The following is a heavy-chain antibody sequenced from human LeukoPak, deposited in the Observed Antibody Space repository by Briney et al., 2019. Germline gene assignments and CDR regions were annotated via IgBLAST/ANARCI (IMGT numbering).Heavy chain of an antibody. Sequence: ASVKVSCKASGYTFTGYYMHWVRQAPGQGLEWMGWINPNSGGTNYAQKFQGRVTMTRDTSISTAYMELSRLRSDDTAVYYCARVLPSRYGSGSTFDYWGQGTLVTVSS. CDR3: ARVLPSRYGSGSTFDY. CDR1: GYTFTGYY. CDR2: INPNSGGT. D-gene: IGHD3-10*01. J-gene: IGHJ4*02. V-gene: IGHV1-2*02.